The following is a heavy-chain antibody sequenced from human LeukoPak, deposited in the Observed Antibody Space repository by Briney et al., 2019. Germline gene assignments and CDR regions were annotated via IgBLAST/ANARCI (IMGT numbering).Heavy chain of an antibody. D-gene: IGHD2-15*01. J-gene: IGHJ4*02. CDR3: ARGHVVVAANSFDY. V-gene: IGHV4-34*01. CDR1: GGSFSGYY. CDR2: INHSGST. Sequence: SETLSLTCAVYGGSFSGYYWSWIRQPPGKGLEWIGEINHSGSTNYNPSLKSRVTISVDASKNQFSLKLSSVTAADTAVYYCARGHVVVAANSFDYWGQGTLVTVSS.